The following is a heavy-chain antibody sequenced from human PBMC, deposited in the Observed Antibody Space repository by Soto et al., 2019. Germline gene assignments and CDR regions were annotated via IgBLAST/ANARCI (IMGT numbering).Heavy chain of an antibody. V-gene: IGHV1-2*02. CDR2: INPKTGDT. D-gene: IGHD6-6*01. CDR1: GYIFTDSH. CDR3: ERDPPRFFTSSPEGAGL. J-gene: IGHJ4*02. Sequence: QVQLVQSGTEVKKPGASVKVSCKASGYIFTDSHIHWVRQASGQGLEWLGWINPKTGDTHYSQKFQCRIIWTRDTSISTAYMELTNLTSDDTAVYHCERDPPRFFTSSPEGAGLWGQGTLVTVSS.